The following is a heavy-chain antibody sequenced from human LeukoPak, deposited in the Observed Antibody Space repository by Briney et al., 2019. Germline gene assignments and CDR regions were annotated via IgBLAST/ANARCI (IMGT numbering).Heavy chain of an antibody. V-gene: IGHV3-23*01. CDR2: ISGSGGST. J-gene: IGHJ4*02. D-gene: IGHD6-19*01. CDR1: GFTFSSYG. CDR3: ARSGYTSGTGKFDN. Sequence: GGSLRLSCAASGFTFSSYGMSWVRQAPGKGLEWVSAISGSGGSTYYADSVEGRSTISRDNSKNTLYLQMDSLRAEDTAIYYCARSGYTSGTGKFDNWGQGTLVTVSS.